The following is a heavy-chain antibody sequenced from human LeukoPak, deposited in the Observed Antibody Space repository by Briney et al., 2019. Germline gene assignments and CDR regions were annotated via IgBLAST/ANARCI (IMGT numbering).Heavy chain of an antibody. J-gene: IGHJ4*02. CDR3: AKDLWDIVVVVAGFAGDY. CDR2: ISGSGGST. V-gene: IGHV3-23*01. D-gene: IGHD2-15*01. CDR1: GFTFSSHA. Sequence: GGSLRLSCAASGFTFSSHAMSWVRQAPGKGLEWVSAISGSGGSTYYADSVKGRFTISRDNSKNTLYLQMNSLRAEDTAVYYCAKDLWDIVVVVAGFAGDYWGQGTLVTVSS.